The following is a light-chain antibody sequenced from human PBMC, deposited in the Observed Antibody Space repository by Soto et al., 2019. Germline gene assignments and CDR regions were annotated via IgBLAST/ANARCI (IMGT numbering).Light chain of an antibody. J-gene: IGKJ4*01. Sequence: EIVLTQSPATLSLSPGERATLSCRASQSVSSFLAWYQQKPGQAPRLLSYDASKRATGSPTRFSGSGSGTDFTLTISSLEPEDFGVYDWQQRINWPLTFGGGTKVEI. CDR3: QQRINWPLT. CDR1: QSVSSF. CDR2: DAS. V-gene: IGKV3-11*01.